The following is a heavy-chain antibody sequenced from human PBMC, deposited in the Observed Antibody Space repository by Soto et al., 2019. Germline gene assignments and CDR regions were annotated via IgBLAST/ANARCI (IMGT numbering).Heavy chain of an antibody. CDR2: IYYSGST. Sequence: QVQLQESGPGLVKPSQTLSLTCTVSGGSISSGGYYWSWIRQHPGKGLEWIGYIYYSGSTYYNPSLKSRVTXXVXTSXNQFSLKLSSVTAADTAVYYCAGWEIFGVVASFQHWGQGTLVTVSS. J-gene: IGHJ1*01. V-gene: IGHV4-31*03. D-gene: IGHD3-3*01. CDR3: AGWEIFGVVASFQH. CDR1: GGSISSGGYY.